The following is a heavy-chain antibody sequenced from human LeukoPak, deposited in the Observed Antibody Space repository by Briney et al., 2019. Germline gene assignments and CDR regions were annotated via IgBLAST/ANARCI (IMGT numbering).Heavy chain of an antibody. Sequence: GGSLRLSCAASGFTFSSYSMSWIRQAPGKGLEWVSYISSSGSTIYYADSVKGRFTISRDNAKNSLYLQMNSLRAEDTAVYYCARGITMVRGVNDYWGQGTLVTVSS. CDR3: ARGITMVRGVNDY. CDR1: GFTFSSYS. CDR2: ISSSGSTI. V-gene: IGHV3-48*04. J-gene: IGHJ4*02. D-gene: IGHD3-10*01.